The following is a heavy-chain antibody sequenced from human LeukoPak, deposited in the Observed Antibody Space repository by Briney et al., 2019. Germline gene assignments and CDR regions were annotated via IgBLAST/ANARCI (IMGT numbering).Heavy chain of an antibody. CDR1: GGSFSAYY. J-gene: IGHJ6*02. V-gene: IGHV4-34*01. D-gene: IGHD2-15*01. CDR3: AREGCSGGTCYSPSYGMDV. CDR2: INHSGST. Sequence: PSETLSLTCAVYGGSFSAYYWSWIRQPPGKGLEWIGEINHSGSTNYNPSLKSRLTISVDTSKNQFSLKLSSVTAADTAVYYCAREGCSGGTCYSPSYGMDVWGQGTTVTVSS.